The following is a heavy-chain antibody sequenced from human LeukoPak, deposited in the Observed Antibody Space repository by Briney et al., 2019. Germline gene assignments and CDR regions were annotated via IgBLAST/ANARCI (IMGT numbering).Heavy chain of an antibody. V-gene: IGHV3-7*04. CDR2: INQDGSET. CDR3: SGDPGDY. Sequence: GGSLRLSCAASGFTFSDYWMGWVRQAPGKGLEWVASINQDGSETYYVDSVEGRFTISRDNAKNSLFLQMSSLRAEDTAVYFCSGDPGDYWGQGTLVTVSS. CDR1: GFTFSDYW. J-gene: IGHJ4*02. D-gene: IGHD7-27*01.